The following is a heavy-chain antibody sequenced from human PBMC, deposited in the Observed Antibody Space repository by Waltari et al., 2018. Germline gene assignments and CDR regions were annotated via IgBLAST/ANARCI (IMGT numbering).Heavy chain of an antibody. Sequence: QVQLVQSEAEVMKPGASVKVSCKVSGNSITESPMHRVRQAPGKGLEWMGSFDPEDGEGTYAQGVLDRVTMTEDRSTNTAYMELSSLRLEDTAVYYCATGGDYDEYALHYFRGLDVWGQGTLVTVSS. D-gene: IGHD4-17*01. J-gene: IGHJ6*02. CDR3: ATGGDYDEYALHYFRGLDV. V-gene: IGHV1-24*01. CDR1: GNSITESP. CDR2: FDPEDGEG.